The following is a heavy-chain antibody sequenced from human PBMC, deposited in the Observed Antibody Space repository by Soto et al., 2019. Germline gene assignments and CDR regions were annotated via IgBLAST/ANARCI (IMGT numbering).Heavy chain of an antibody. V-gene: IGHV4-39*01. J-gene: IGHJ6*02. CDR2: IYYSGST. Sequence: QLQLQESGPGLVKPSETLSLTCTVSGGSISSSSYYWGWIRQPPGKGLEWIGSIYYSGSTYYNPSLKSRITISVDTSKNQFSLKLSSVSAADTAVYYCASRGFLEWLLDYYGMDVWGQGTTVTVSS. D-gene: IGHD3-3*01. CDR1: GGSISSSSYY. CDR3: ASRGFLEWLLDYYGMDV.